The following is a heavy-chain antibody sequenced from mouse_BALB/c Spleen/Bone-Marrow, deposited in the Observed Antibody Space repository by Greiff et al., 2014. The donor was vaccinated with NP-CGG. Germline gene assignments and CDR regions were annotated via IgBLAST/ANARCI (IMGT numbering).Heavy chain of an antibody. D-gene: IGHD2-1*01. Sequence: VQGVESGPGLVQPSQSLSITCTVSGFSLTSYGVHWVRQSPGKGLEWLGVIWSGGSTDYNAAFISRLSISKDNSKSQVFFKMNSLQANDTAIYYCARNGNYWYFDVWGAGTTVTVSS. CDR2: IWSGGST. V-gene: IGHV2-2*02. CDR1: GFSLTSYG. CDR3: ARNGNYWYFDV. J-gene: IGHJ1*01.